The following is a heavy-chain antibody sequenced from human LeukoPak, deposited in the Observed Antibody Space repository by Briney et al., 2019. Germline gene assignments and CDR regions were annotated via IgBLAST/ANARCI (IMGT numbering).Heavy chain of an antibody. V-gene: IGHV1-18*01. CDR1: GYTFTSYG. CDR2: ISAYNGNT. CDR3: AILEMATIIPDFDY. D-gene: IGHD5-24*01. J-gene: IGHJ4*02. Sequence: ASVKVSCKASGYTFTSYGISWVRQAPGQGLEWMGWISAYNGNTNYAQKLQGRVTMTTDTSTSTAYMELRSLRSDDTAVYYCAILEMATIIPDFDYWGQGTLVTVSS.